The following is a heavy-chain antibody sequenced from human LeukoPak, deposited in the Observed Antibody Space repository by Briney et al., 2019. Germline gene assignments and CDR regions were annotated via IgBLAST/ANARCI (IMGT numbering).Heavy chain of an antibody. CDR1: GFTFSNYW. CDR3: ATDSTYGY. CDR2: IWYDGSDK. Sequence: GGSLRLSCAASGFTFSNYWMHWVRQAPGKGLEWVAVIWYDGSDKYYADSVKGRFTISRDNSKNTLYLQMNSLRAEDTAVYYCATDSTYGYWGQGTLVTVSS. D-gene: IGHD2-2*01. J-gene: IGHJ4*02. V-gene: IGHV3-33*08.